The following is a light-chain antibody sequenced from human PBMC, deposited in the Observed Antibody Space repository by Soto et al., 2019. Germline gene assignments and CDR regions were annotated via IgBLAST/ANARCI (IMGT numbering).Light chain of an antibody. J-gene: IGLJ1*01. Sequence: QSALTQPRSVSGSPGQSVAISCTGTSSDVGGYNYVSWYQQHPGKAPKLIIYDVTKRPSGVPDRFSGSSSGNTASLTISGLQAKDEADYFCCSYAGSYSYVFGTGTKV. CDR2: DVT. CDR1: SSDVGGYNY. V-gene: IGLV2-11*01. CDR3: CSYAGSYSYV.